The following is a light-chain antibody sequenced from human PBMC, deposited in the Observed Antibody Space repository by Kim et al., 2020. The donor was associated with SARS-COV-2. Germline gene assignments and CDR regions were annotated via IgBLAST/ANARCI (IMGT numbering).Light chain of an antibody. V-gene: IGLV2-23*02. CDR1: SSDVGTYNL. Sequence: PGQSITISCTGTSSDVGTYNLVSLYQHHPGKAPKFIIYDVSKRPSGVSTRFSGSKSGNTASLTISGLQAEDEADYYCCTYAGGPYVFGTGTKVTVL. CDR3: CTYAGGPYV. J-gene: IGLJ1*01. CDR2: DVS.